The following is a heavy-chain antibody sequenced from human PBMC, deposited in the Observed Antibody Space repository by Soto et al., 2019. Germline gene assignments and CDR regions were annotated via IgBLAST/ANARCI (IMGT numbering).Heavy chain of an antibody. CDR3: ARGFSSVSMDA. J-gene: IGHJ6*02. V-gene: IGHV4-61*08. Sequence: PSETLSLTCTVSGDSVISGGYYGSWIRQPPGKGLEWIGYIYSSGSANYNPSLKSRVTISRDTSKNQISLKVASVTAADTAGYYCARGFSSVSMDAWGQGTTVTVSS. CDR2: IYSSGSA. D-gene: IGHD6-19*01. CDR1: GDSVISGGYY.